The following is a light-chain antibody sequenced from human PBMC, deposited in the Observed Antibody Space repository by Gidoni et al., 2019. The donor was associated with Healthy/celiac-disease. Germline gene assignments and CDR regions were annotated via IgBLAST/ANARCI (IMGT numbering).Light chain of an antibody. CDR1: QSISSW. Sequence: DIQMTQSPSTLSASVGDRVTITCRASQSISSWLAWYQQKPGKAPTLLLYKASSLESWVASRFSGSGSGTEFTLTISRLQPDDFATYYCQQYNSSWTFGQGTKVEIK. V-gene: IGKV1-5*03. CDR3: QQYNSSWT. J-gene: IGKJ1*01. CDR2: KAS.